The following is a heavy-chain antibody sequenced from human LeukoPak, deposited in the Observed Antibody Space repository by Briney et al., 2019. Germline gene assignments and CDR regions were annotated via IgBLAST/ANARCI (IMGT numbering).Heavy chain of an antibody. CDR1: GFTFREYA. CDR2: ISGSGGST. V-gene: IGHV3-23*01. CDR3: AKDREYSGSYPPLAFDI. J-gene: IGHJ3*02. Sequence: GGSLRLSCAASGFTFREYALNWVRQAPGKGLEWVSAISGSGGSTYYADSVKGRFTISRDNSKNTLYLQMNSLRAEDTAVYYCAKDREYSGSYPPLAFDIWGQGTMVTVSS. D-gene: IGHD1-26*01.